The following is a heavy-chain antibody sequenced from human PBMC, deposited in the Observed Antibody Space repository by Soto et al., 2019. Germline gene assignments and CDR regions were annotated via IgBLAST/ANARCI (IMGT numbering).Heavy chain of an antibody. CDR3: ARDRGDIPDAFDI. D-gene: IGHD2-15*01. CDR1: GFTFSDYY. J-gene: IGHJ3*02. V-gene: IGHV3-11*06. CDR2: ISSSSSYT. Sequence: GGSLRLSCAASGFTFSDYYMSWIRQAPGKGLEWVSYISSSSSYTNYADSVKGRFTISRDNAKNSLYLQMNSLRAEDTAVYYCARDRGDIPDAFDIWGQGTMVNVS.